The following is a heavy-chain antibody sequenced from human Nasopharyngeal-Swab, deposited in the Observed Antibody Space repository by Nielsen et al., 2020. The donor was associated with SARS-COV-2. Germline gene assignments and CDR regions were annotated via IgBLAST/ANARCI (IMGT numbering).Heavy chain of an antibody. J-gene: IGHJ4*02. CDR3: AKDPRPTYDSSGYGLDY. Sequence: WIRQPPGKGLEWVAVISYDGSNKYYAGSVKGRFTISRDNSKNTLYLQMNSLRAEDTAVYYCAKDPRPTYDSSGYGLDYWGQGTLVTVSS. CDR2: ISYDGSNK. V-gene: IGHV3-30*18. D-gene: IGHD3-22*01.